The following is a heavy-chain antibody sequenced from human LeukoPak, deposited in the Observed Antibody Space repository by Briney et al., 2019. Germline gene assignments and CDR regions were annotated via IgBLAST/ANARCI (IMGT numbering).Heavy chain of an antibody. CDR2: INPNSGGT. CDR3: ARGTYCGGDCYGIVDY. CDR1: GHTLTELF. V-gene: IGHV1-2*02. J-gene: IGHJ4*02. Sequence: ASVKVSCKVSGHTLTELFMHWVRQAPGQGLEWMGWINPNSGGTNYAQKFQGRVTMTRDTSISTAYMELSRLRSDDTAVYYCARGTYCGGDCYGIVDYWGQGTLVTVSS. D-gene: IGHD2-21*02.